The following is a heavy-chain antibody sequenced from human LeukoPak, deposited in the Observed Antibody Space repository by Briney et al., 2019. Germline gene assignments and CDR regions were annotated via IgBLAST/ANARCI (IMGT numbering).Heavy chain of an antibody. D-gene: IGHD6-19*01. CDR3: ARGVYSSGWYYYYMDV. V-gene: IGHV1-2*02. Sequence: ASVKVSCKASGYTFTGYYMHWVRQAPGQGLEWMGWINPNSGGTNYAQKFQGRVTMTRDTSISTAYMELSRLTSDDTAVYYCARGVYSSGWYYYYMDVWGKGTTVTISS. J-gene: IGHJ6*03. CDR1: GYTFTGYY. CDR2: INPNSGGT.